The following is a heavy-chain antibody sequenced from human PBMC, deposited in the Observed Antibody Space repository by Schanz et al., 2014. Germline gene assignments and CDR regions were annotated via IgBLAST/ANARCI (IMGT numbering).Heavy chain of an antibody. J-gene: IGHJ4*02. CDR1: GYTFTDYG. V-gene: IGHV1-18*01. Sequence: QVLQVQSGSELKKPGTSVKVSCKASGYTFTDYGVIWVRQAPGQGLEWMGWISTSNGNTNYIQKLQGRVTMTADTSTSTAYMDLRSLRSDDTAVYYCARDQSPYTNSSDVRYFDYWGQGSLVTVSS. D-gene: IGHD6-6*01. CDR2: ISTSNGNT. CDR3: ARDQSPYTNSSDVRYFDY.